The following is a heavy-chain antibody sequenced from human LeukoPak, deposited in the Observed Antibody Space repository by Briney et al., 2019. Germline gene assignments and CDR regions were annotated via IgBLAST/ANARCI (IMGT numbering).Heavy chain of an antibody. CDR3: ARDKIDGSSYAFDI. CDR1: GFTFSNFG. Sequence: PGGSLRLSCAASGFTFSNFGMHWVRQAPGKGLEWVAVISYDGSNKYYADSVKGRFSISRDNSKNTLYLQMNSLRAEDTAVYYCARDKIDGSSYAFDIWGQGTMVTVSS. J-gene: IGHJ3*02. D-gene: IGHD5-24*01. V-gene: IGHV3-30*03. CDR2: ISYDGSNK.